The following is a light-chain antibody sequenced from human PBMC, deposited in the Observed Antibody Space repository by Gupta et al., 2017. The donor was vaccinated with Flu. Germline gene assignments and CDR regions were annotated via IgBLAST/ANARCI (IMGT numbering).Light chain of an antibody. CDR2: HDA. J-gene: IGLJ2*01. CDR3: QAGDSGVVV. CDR1: KLGDKY. V-gene: IGLV3-1*01. Sequence: SSVLTQPPSVSVFPGQTATITCSGNKLGDKYASWYQQKAGQPPILILYHDATRPAGNPERFSGSNSGNTATLTVSETQVVDEADYDGQAGDSGVVVFGGGTKLTVL.